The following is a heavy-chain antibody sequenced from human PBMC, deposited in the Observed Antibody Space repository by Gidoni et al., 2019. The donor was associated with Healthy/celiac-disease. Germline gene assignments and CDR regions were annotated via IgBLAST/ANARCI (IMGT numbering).Heavy chain of an antibody. CDR1: GGSISSGDYY. CDR2: IYYSGST. CDR3: ARSLSVVQGVIDYYYYGMDV. Sequence: QVQLQESGPGLVKPSQTLSLTCTVSGGSISSGDYYWSWIRQPPGKGLEWIGYIYYSGSTYYNPSLKSRVTISVDTSKNQFSLKLSSVTAADTAVYYCARSLSVVQGVIDYYYYGMDVWGQGTTVTVSS. D-gene: IGHD3-10*01. J-gene: IGHJ6*02. V-gene: IGHV4-30-4*01.